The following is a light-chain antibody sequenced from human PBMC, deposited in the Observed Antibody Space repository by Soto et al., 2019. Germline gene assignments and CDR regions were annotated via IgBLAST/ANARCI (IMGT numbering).Light chain of an antibody. V-gene: IGKV1-39*01. Sequence: DIQMTQSPSSLSASVVDRVTITGRASQSIRSSLNWYQQKPGKAPRLLVYAASILQSGVPSRFSGSGSGTDFTLTISSLQPEDFATYYCQQSYSTPYTFGQGTRLEIK. CDR2: AAS. CDR1: QSIRSS. CDR3: QQSYSTPYT. J-gene: IGKJ5*01.